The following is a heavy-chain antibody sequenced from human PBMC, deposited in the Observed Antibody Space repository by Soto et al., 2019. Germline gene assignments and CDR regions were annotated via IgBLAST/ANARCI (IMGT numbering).Heavy chain of an antibody. J-gene: IGHJ4*02. CDR3: ARGYCGSTSCYAGYFGY. CDR2: MNPNSGNT. D-gene: IGHD2-2*01. V-gene: IGHV1-8*01. CDR1: GYTFTSYD. Sequence: QVQLVQSGAEVKKPGASVKVSCKASGYTFTSYDINWVRQATGQGLEWMGWMNPNSGNTGYAQKFQGRVTMTRNTSISTAYMELSSLRSEDTAVYYCARGYCGSTSCYAGYFGYWGQGTLVTVSS.